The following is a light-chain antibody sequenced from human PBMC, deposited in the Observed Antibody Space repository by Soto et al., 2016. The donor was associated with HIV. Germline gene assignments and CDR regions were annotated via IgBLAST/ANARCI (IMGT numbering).Light chain of an antibody. V-gene: IGLV3-21*03. CDR2: DDS. Sequence: SYELTQPSSVSVAPGKTATITCGGDNIGYKSVHWYQQKPGQAPVLVVYDDSHRPSGIPERFSGSNSGNTATLSINRVEAGDEADYYCQVWHAGSVFLGFGGGTKPTVL. J-gene: IGLJ2*01. CDR3: QVWHAGSVFLG. CDR1: NIGYKS.